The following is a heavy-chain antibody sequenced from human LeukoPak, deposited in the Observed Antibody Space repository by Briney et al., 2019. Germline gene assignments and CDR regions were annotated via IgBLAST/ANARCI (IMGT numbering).Heavy chain of an antibody. CDR2: IKYDGSEM. CDR1: GFTFSFHL. J-gene: IGHJ5*02. CDR3: ARGSCDL. V-gene: IGHV3-7*01. D-gene: IGHD6-19*01. Sequence: GSLRLSCAASGFTFSFHLMTWVRQAPGKGLEWVANIKYDGSEMYYVDSVKGRFTISRDNAKSSLFLQMNSLRAEDTAVYYCARGSCDLWGQGTLVTVSS.